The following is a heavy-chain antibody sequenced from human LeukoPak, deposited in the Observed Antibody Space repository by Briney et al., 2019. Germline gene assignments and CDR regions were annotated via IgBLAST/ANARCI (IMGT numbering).Heavy chain of an antibody. CDR1: GFTFSTYW. Sequence: GGSLRLPCAASGFTFSTYWMTWVRQAPGKGLEWVAHINQDGSAKSYVDSLKGRFTISRDNAKNSLFLQMNSLRADDTAVYYCARATTIAPETLDYWGQGTLVTVSS. CDR2: INQDGSAK. D-gene: IGHD4-11*01. J-gene: IGHJ4*02. V-gene: IGHV3-7*01. CDR3: ARATTIAPETLDY.